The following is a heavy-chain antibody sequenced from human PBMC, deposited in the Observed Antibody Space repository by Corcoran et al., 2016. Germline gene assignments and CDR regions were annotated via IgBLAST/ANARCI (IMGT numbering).Heavy chain of an antibody. V-gene: IGHV3-15*07. CDR2: VKSNTAAGTI. CDR3: TTNDAFDI. Sequence: EVQLVESGGGLVKPGGSLRLSCAASGFTFTNTWMNWVRQAPGKGLEWVGRVKSNTAAGTIDYSAPVKGRFIISRDDSKNTLYLQMNSLKTEDTAVYYCTTNDAFDIWGQGTMVTVSS. CDR1: GFTFTNTW. J-gene: IGHJ3*02.